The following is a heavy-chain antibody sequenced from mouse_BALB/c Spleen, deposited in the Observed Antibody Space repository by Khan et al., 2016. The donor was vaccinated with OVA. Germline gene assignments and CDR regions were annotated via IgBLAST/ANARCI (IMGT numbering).Heavy chain of an antibody. J-gene: IGHJ1*01. CDR1: GFSFTTYT. D-gene: IGHD2-1*01. CDR3: TRDCNYAHWYFDV. Sequence: EVELVESGGGLVRPGGSLKLSCAASGFSFTTYTMSWVRQTPEKRLEWVATINSGSTYTYYPDSVKGRFTISRVNTKNTLYLQMSSLTSEDTAMYYWTRDCNYAHWYFDVWGAGTTVTVSS. V-gene: IGHV5-6-4*01. CDR2: INSGSTYT.